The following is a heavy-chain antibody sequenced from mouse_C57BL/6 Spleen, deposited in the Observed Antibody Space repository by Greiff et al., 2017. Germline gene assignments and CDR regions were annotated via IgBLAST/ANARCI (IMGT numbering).Heavy chain of an antibody. CDR3: ARARNYGSSPFAY. CDR1: GFTFSSYA. Sequence: EVNVVESGGGLVKPGGSLKLSCAASGFTFSSYAMSWVRQTPEKRLEWVATISDGGSYTYYPDNVKGRFTISRDNAKNNLYLQMSHLKSEDTAMYYCARARNYGSSPFAYWGQGTLVTVSA. D-gene: IGHD1-1*01. V-gene: IGHV5-4*03. J-gene: IGHJ3*01. CDR2: ISDGGSYT.